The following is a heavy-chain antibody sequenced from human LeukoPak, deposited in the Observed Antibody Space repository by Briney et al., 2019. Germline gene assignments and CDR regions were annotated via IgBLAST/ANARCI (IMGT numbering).Heavy chain of an antibody. CDR3: AKDDDWGRFNH. V-gene: IGHV3-23*01. D-gene: IGHD3-16*01. CDR2: ISPRGDIT. CDR1: GFTFSSYW. J-gene: IGHJ1*01. Sequence: TGGSLRLSCAASGFTFSSYWMIWVRQAPGKGLEWVSGISPRGDITYYKDSVRGRFTISRDNFKNTVSLQLNSLRAEDTAMYYCAKDDDWGRFNHWGQGTLVTVSS.